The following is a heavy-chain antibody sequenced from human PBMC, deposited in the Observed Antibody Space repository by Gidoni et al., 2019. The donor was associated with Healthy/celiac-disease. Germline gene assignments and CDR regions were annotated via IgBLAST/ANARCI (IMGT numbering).Heavy chain of an antibody. CDR3: AREAYGGNSGADY. CDR2: IYYSGST. J-gene: IGHJ4*02. CDR1: GGSIRSSSYY. Sequence: QLQLQESGPGLVKPSETLSLTCTVSGGSIRSSSYYWGWIRQPPGKGLEWIGSIYYSGSTYYNPSLKSRVTISVDTSKNQFSLKLSSVTAADTAVYYCAREAYGGNSGADYWGQGTLVTVSS. D-gene: IGHD4-17*01. V-gene: IGHV4-39*01.